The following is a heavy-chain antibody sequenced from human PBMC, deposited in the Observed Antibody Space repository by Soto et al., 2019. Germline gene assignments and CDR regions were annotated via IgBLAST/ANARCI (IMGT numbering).Heavy chain of an antibody. Sequence: SETLSLTCTVSGGSISSSSYYWGWIRQPPGKGLEWIGSIYYSGSTYYNPSLKSRVTISVDTSKNQFSLQLSSVTAADTAVYYCASRRLHSYGYVYWGQGTLVTVSS. D-gene: IGHD5-18*01. V-gene: IGHV4-39*01. CDR1: GGSISSSSYY. J-gene: IGHJ4*02. CDR3: ASRRLHSYGYVY. CDR2: IYYSGST.